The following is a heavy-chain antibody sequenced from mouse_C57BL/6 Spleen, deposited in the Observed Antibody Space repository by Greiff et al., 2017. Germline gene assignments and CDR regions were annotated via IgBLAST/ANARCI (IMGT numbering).Heavy chain of an antibody. CDR2: IYPGDGDT. CDR1: GYAFSSSW. J-gene: IGHJ3*01. D-gene: IGHD2-2*01. CDR3: ARSTMGTPFAY. V-gene: IGHV1-82*01. Sequence: VQLQQSGPELVKPGASVKISCKASGYAFSSSWMNWVKQRPGKGLEWIGRIYPGDGDTSYNGKFKGKATLTADKSSSTAYMQLSSLTSEDSVVYFCARSTMGTPFAYWGQGTLVTVSA.